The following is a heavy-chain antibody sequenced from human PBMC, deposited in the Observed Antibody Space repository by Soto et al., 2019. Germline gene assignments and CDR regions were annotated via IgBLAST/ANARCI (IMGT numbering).Heavy chain of an antibody. J-gene: IGHJ4*02. CDR3: ASCNFMLYFDY. CDR1: GDTLRSYG. D-gene: IGHD3-10*02. Sequence: QVHLVQSGAEIREPGASVKVSCRTSGDTLRSYGFIWVRQAPGQGLEWMGWISGNNDNTNYAQKFQGRVTLTKDTSTITAYMELRSLRSDDTAVYYCASCNFMLYFDYWGQGTQVTVSS. CDR2: ISGNNDNT. V-gene: IGHV1-18*01.